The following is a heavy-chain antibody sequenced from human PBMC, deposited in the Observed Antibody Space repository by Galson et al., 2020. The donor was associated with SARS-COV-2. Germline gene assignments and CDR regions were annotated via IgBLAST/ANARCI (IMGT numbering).Heavy chain of an antibody. D-gene: IGHD6-19*01. CDR3: ATAIAVAGSSKYYCYYYGMDV. Sequence: ASVKVSCKVSGYTLTELSMHWVRQAPGKGLEWMGGFDPEDGDTIYAQKFQGRVTMTEDTSTDTAYMELSSLRSEDTAVYYCATAIAVAGSSKYYCYYYGMDVWGQGTTVTVSS. V-gene: IGHV1-24*01. CDR2: FDPEDGDT. J-gene: IGHJ6*02. CDR1: GYTLTELS.